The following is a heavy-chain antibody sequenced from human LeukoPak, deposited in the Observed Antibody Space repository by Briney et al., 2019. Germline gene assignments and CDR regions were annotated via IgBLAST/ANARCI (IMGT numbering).Heavy chain of an antibody. Sequence: GGSLRLSCAASGFNVSMKYMSWVRQAPGKGLEWVSVLYSDGNTYYADSVKGRFTISRDNSKNTLYLQMNSLRAEDTAVYYCARDKRRYYYDSSGYYSPQLDYWGQGTLVTVSS. CDR2: LYSDGNT. V-gene: IGHV3-53*05. CDR3: ARDKRRYYYDSSGYYSPQLDY. J-gene: IGHJ4*02. CDR1: GFNVSMKY. D-gene: IGHD3-22*01.